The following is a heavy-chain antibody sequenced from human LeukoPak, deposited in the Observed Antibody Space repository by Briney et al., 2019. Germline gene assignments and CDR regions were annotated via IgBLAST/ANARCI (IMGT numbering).Heavy chain of an antibody. D-gene: IGHD2-15*01. V-gene: IGHV1-69*13. CDR2: IIPIFGTA. CDR3: ARGGPSILVVVAAQYDAFDI. Sequence: SVKVSCKASGGTFSSYAISWVRQAPGQGLEWMGGIIPIFGTANYAQKFQGRVTITADESTSTAYMELSSLRTEDTAVYYCARGGPSILVVVAAQYDAFDIWGQGTMVTVSS. CDR1: GGTFSSYA. J-gene: IGHJ3*02.